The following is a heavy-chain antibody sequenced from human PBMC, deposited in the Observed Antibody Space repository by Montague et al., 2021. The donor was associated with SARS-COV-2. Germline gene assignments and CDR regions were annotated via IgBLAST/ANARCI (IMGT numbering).Heavy chain of an antibody. CDR3: AHSYGDYLFDY. CDR1: GFSLSTSGVG. Sequence: PALVKPTQTLTLTCTFSGFSLSTSGVGVGWIRQPPGKALEWLVLIYWDDDKRYSPSLKRRLTITKDTSKNQVVLTMTNMDPVDTATYYCAHSYGDYLFDYWGQGTLVTVSS. CDR2: IYWDDDK. V-gene: IGHV2-5*02. J-gene: IGHJ4*02. D-gene: IGHD4-17*01.